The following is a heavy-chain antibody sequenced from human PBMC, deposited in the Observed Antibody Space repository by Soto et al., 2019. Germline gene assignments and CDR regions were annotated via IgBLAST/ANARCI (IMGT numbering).Heavy chain of an antibody. J-gene: IGHJ4*02. V-gene: IGHV3-13*01. Sequence: ASVKVSCAASGFVFSDHDMHWVRQVPGKGLEWVSEIGVAGDTYYPDSVKGRFTISRENARKTLYLQMTSLRVGDTATYYCVRDRYYGSGSLFENWGQGTPVTVSS. CDR1: GFVFSDHD. CDR3: VRDRYYGSGSLFEN. D-gene: IGHD3-10*01. CDR2: IGVAGDT.